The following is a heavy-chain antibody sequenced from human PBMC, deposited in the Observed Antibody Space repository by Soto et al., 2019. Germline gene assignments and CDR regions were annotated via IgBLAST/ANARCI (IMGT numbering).Heavy chain of an antibody. CDR3: ARGTLHVLFGGGGLFDP. CDR2: IYYSGST. V-gene: IGHV4-59*01. CDR1: GGSISSYY. D-gene: IGHD3-16*01. J-gene: IGHJ5*02. Sequence: QVQLQESGPGLVKPSETLSLTCTVSGGSISSYYWSWIRQPPGKGLEWIGYIYYSGSTNYNPSLKRRVTISVDTSKNQFSLKLSSVTGGGTAVYYWARGTLHVLFGGGGLFDPWGQGTLVTVSS.